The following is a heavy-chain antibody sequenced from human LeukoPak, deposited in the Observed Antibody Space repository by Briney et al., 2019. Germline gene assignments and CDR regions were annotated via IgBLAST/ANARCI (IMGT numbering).Heavy chain of an antibody. CDR1: GYTFTSYG. CDR2: ISAYNGNT. J-gene: IGHJ4*02. D-gene: IGHD6-13*01. Sequence: GASVKVSRKASGYTFTSYGISWVRQAPGQGLEWMGWISAYNGNTNYAQKLQGRVTMTTDTSTSTAYMELRSLRSDDTAVYYCARRPIAAAGTRYGLSDYWGQGTLVTVSS. V-gene: IGHV1-18*01. CDR3: ARRPIAAAGTRYGLSDY.